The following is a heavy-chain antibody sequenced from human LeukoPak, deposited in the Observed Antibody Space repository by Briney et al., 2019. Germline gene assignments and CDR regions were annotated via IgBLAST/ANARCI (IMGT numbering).Heavy chain of an antibody. Sequence: GGSLRLSCAASGFTVSATYMSWVRQVPGKGLEWVSIIYGDGSTYYADSVKGRFTISRDNSKNTLYLQMNSLRAEDTAVYYCARDLTTVTRGYYYYFGMDVWGLGTTVTVSS. CDR2: IYGDGST. J-gene: IGHJ6*02. V-gene: IGHV3-66*01. CDR1: GFTVSATY. CDR3: ARDLTTVTRGYYYYFGMDV. D-gene: IGHD4-11*01.